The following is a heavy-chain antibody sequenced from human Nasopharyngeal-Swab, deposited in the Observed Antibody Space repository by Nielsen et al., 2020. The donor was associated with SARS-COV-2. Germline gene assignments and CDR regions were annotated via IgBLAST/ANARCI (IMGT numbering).Heavy chain of an antibody. CDR1: GGSFSGYY. V-gene: IGHV4-34*01. CDR3: ARAFYSGYCSSTSCYTGQSYFQH. J-gene: IGHJ1*01. CDR2: INHSGST. Sequence: SEILSLTCAVYGGSFSGYYWSWIRQPPGKGLEWLGEINHSGSTNYNPSLKSRVTISVDTSKKHFSLKLSSVTAADTSVYYCARAFYSGYCSSTSCYTGQSYFQHWGQGTLVTVSS. D-gene: IGHD2-2*02.